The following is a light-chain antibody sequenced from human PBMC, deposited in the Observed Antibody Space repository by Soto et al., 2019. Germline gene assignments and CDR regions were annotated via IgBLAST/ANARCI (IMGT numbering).Light chain of an antibody. J-gene: IGKJ1*01. CDR1: QTIFYGSNNKNH. V-gene: IGKV4-1*01. CDR3: QQFYSSPT. Sequence: DIVLTQSPASLAVSLGERTTINCKSSQTIFYGSNNKNHLAWYQHRPGQPPKLLISWASSRESGVPDRFSGSGSGTDFTLTINSLQAEDVAVYYCQQFYSSPTFGQGTKVEIK. CDR2: WAS.